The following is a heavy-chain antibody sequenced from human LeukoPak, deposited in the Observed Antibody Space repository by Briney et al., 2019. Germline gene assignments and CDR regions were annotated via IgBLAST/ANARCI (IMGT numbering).Heavy chain of an antibody. D-gene: IGHD3-22*01. Sequence: GGSLRLSCAASGFTVSSNYMSWVRQAPGKGPEWVSVIYSGGSTYYADSVKGRFTISRDNSKNTLYLQMNSLRAEDTAVYYCASKMPYYYDSPPDHWGQGTLVTVSS. J-gene: IGHJ4*02. CDR3: ASKMPYYYDSPPDH. V-gene: IGHV3-53*01. CDR2: IYSGGST. CDR1: GFTVSSNY.